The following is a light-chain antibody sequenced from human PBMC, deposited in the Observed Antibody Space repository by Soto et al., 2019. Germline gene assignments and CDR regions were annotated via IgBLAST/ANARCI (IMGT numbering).Light chain of an antibody. V-gene: IGKV1-33*01. CDR2: DAS. Sequence: IHMTQSPSSLSASVGDRVTITCQASQDISNYLNWYQHKPERAPKLLIYDASNVEAGAPSRFSGSGSGTDFTFTISSLQPEDFATYYCQQYESLPLTFGGGTKVEFK. CDR3: QQYESLPLT. CDR1: QDISNY. J-gene: IGKJ4*01.